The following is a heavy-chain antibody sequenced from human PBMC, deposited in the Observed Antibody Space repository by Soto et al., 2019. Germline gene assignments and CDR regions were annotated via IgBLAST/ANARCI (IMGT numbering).Heavy chain of an antibody. CDR1: GFTFSRFS. D-gene: IGHD3-10*02. CDR2: ISYDGNNK. CDR3: ARDHGMFLSYYYYGMDV. V-gene: IGHV3-30-3*01. J-gene: IGHJ6*02. Sequence: GGSLSLSCAASGFTFSRFSMHWVRQGPGKGLAWVAVISYDGNNKPFAESVKGRFSISRDYSKNTVYLEMNNLRGEDPAVYYCARDHGMFLSYYYYGMDVWGQGTTVTVSS.